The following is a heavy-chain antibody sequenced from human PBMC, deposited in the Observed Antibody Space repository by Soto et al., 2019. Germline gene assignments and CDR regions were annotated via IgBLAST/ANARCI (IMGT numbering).Heavy chain of an antibody. Sequence: QVQLVQSGAEVKKPGSSVKVSCKASGGTFSSYAISWVRQAPGQGPEWMGGIIPIFGTANYAQKFQGRVTITADESTSTAYMELSSLRSEDTAVYYCARDVGGSYQYYFDYWGQGTLVTVSS. D-gene: IGHD1-26*01. V-gene: IGHV1-69*01. J-gene: IGHJ4*02. CDR3: ARDVGGSYQYYFDY. CDR2: IIPIFGTA. CDR1: GGTFSSYA.